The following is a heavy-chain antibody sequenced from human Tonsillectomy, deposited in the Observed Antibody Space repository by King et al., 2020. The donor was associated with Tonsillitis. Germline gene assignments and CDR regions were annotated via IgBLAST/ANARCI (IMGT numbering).Heavy chain of an antibody. CDR2: IYYSGTT. CDR1: GSISGSY. V-gene: IGHV4-59*08. D-gene: IGHD3-10*01. J-gene: IGHJ2*01. CDR3: ARLNNYCSGSYWSFDL. Sequence: QLQESGPGLVKPSETLSLTCTVSGSISGSYWSWIRQPPGKGLEWIGYIYYSGTTNYNPSLRSRVTKSVDTSKNQFSLKLSSVTAADTAVYYCARLNNYCSGSYWSFDLWGRGTLVTVSS.